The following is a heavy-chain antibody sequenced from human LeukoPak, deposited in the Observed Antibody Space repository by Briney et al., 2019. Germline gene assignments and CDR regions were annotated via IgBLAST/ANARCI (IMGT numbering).Heavy chain of an antibody. J-gene: IGHJ3*02. CDR3: ARGTDCTGGDNCYSPSAFDI. CDR2: IYHIGST. D-gene: IGHD2-8*02. V-gene: IGHV4-4*02. Sequence: SSGTLSLTCAVSGASINSSNWWSWVRQPPGKGLEWIGEIYHIGSTNYNPSLKSRVTISSDTSRNQFSLKLTSVTAADTAVYYCARGTDCTGGDNCYSPSAFDIWGQGTLLTVSS. CDR1: GASINSSNW.